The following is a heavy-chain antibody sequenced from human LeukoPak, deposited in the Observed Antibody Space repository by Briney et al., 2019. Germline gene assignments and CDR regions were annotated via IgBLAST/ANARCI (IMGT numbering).Heavy chain of an antibody. CDR3: ASRTFYYDSSGYHFDY. J-gene: IGHJ4*02. CDR1: GFTFSSYA. Sequence: GGSLRLSCAASGFTFSSYAMSWVRQAPGKGLEWVSALSGSGGSTYYADSVKGRFTISRDNSKNTLYLQMNSLRAEDTAVYYCASRTFYYDSSGYHFDYWGQGTLVTVSS. CDR2: LSGSGGST. V-gene: IGHV3-23*01. D-gene: IGHD3-22*01.